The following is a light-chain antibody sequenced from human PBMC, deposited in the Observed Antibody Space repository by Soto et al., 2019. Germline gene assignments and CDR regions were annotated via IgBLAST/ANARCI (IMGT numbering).Light chain of an antibody. Sequence: QSVLTQPASVSGSPGQSISISCTGTSSDVGGYKYVSWYQQHPGKAPKLLIYEVSNRPSGVSNRFSGSKSDNTASVTISGLQAEDEADYYCSSYTSSNTLEVFGVGTKLTVL. J-gene: IGLJ1*01. CDR2: EVS. V-gene: IGLV2-14*01. CDR1: SSDVGGYKY. CDR3: SSYTSSNTLEV.